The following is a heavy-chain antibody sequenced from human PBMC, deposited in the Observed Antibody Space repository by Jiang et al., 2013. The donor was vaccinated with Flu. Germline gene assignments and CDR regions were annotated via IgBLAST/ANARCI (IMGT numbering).Heavy chain of an antibody. D-gene: IGHD6-19*01. V-gene: IGHV4-31*01. J-gene: IGHJ3*02. CDR1: GGSISSGGYY. Sequence: GLVKPSQTLSLTCTVSGGSISSGGYYWSWIRQHPGKGLEWIGYIYYSGSTYYNPSLKSLVTISVDTSKNQFSLKLSSVTAADTAVYYCARYLIAVAGRGAFDIWGQGTMVTVSS. CDR3: ARYLIAVAGRGAFDI. CDR2: IYYSGST.